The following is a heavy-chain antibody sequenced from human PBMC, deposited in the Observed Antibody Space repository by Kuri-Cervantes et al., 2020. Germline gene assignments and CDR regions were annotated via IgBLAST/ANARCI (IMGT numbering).Heavy chain of an antibody. D-gene: IGHD3-10*01. V-gene: IGHV1-46*01. CDR1: GYTFTSYY. J-gene: IGHJ4*02. CDR2: INPSGGST. CDR3: ARDGGHYYGSGSPDY. Sequence: ASVKVSCKASGYTFTSYYMHWVRQAPGQGLEWMGIINPSGGSTSYAQKFQGRVTMTRDTSTSTVYMELSSLRSEDTAVYYCARDGGHYYGSGSPDYWGQGTLVTVSS.